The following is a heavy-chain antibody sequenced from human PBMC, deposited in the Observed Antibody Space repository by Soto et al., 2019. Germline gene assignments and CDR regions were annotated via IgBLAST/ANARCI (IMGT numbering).Heavy chain of an antibody. CDR1: RDSVASSSAA. CDR3: ARDRAQSSGWSVTRPFDS. Sequence: QTPRLTCAHARDSVASSSAAWNCIMQSPSMFFELLVRTYYRSKWYNDYAVSVKSRITINPDTSKNQFALQLNSFTPEDTAVYCCARDRAQSSGWSVTRPFDSWGQGTLVTVSS. D-gene: IGHD6-19*01. V-gene: IGHV6-1*01. CDR2: TYYRSKWYN. J-gene: IGHJ4*02.